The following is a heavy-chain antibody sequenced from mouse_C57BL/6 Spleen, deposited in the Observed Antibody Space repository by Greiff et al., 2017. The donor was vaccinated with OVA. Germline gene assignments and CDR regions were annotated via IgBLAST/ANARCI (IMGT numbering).Heavy chain of an antibody. D-gene: IGHD1-1*01. CDR1: GYTFTSYW. J-gene: IGHJ1*03. CDR3: ARPLYYGSSSWYFDV. CDR2: IDPSDSYT. V-gene: IGHV1-69*01. Sequence: QVQLQQPGAELVMPGASVKLSCKASGYTFTSYWMHWVKQRPGQGLEWIGEIDPSDSYTNYNQKFKGKSTLTVDKSSSTAYMQLSSLTSEDSAVYYCARPLYYGSSSWYFDVWGTGTTVTVSS.